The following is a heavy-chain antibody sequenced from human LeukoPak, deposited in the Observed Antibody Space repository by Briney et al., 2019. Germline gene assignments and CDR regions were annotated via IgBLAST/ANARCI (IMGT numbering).Heavy chain of an antibody. D-gene: IGHD5-12*01. CDR2: ISYDGSNK. CDR3: AKDSVTTIPDY. V-gene: IGHV3-30*18. Sequence: GGSLRLSCAASGFTFSSFGMHWVRQAPGKGLEWVAVISYDGSNKYYADSVKGRFTISRDNSKNTLYLQMNSLRAEDTALYYCAKDSVTTIPDYWGQGTLVTVSS. CDR1: GFTFSSFG. J-gene: IGHJ4*02.